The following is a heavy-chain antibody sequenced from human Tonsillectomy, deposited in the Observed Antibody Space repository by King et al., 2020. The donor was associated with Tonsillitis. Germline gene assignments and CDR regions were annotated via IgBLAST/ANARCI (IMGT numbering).Heavy chain of an antibody. J-gene: IGHJ4*02. CDR1: GITFSTYA. D-gene: IGHD3-10*01. V-gene: IGHV3-23*01. CDR2: ISGSGGNT. Sequence: EVQLLESGGGPVQPGGSLRLSCAASGITFSTYAMTWVRQAPGQGLEWVSTISGSGGNTYYADSVKGRVTIARDNSKNTLYLQMNSLRAEDTAVYYCAKRGGEYWGQGTLVTVSS. CDR3: AKRGGEY.